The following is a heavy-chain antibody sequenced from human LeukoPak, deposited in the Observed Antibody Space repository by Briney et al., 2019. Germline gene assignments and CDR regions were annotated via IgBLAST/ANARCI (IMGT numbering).Heavy chain of an antibody. CDR2: IYPGDSDT. V-gene: IGHV5-51*01. Sequence: GESLKISCKGSGYSFTSYWIGWVRQMPGKGLEWMGIIYPGDSDTRYSPSFQGQVTISADKSISTAYLQWSSLKASDTAMYYCARHSGTYYDFWSGYFYGERPYYYYMDVWGKGTTVTVSS. D-gene: IGHD3-3*01. CDR1: GYSFTSYW. J-gene: IGHJ6*03. CDR3: ARHSGTYYDFWSGYFYGERPYYYYMDV.